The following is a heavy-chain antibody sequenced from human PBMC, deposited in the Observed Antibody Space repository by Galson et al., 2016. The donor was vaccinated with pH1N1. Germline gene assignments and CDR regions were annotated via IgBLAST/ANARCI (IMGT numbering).Heavy chain of an antibody. V-gene: IGHV3-48*04. CDR3: ARLAYGDSFDS. J-gene: IGHJ4*02. CDR2: ISTGRRVV. CDR1: GFIFSDYS. Sequence: SLRLSCAASGFIFSDYSFIWVRQAPGKGLEWLSYISTGRRVVLYADSVKGRLTISRDNAQRSVYLQINSLRLEDTAVYHCARLAYGDSFDSWGRGTLVAVSS. D-gene: IGHD4-17*01.